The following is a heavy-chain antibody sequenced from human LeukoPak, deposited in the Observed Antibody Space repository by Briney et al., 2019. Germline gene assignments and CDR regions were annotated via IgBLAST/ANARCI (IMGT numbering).Heavy chain of an antibody. CDR2: ISYDGSNK. CDR3: AKAHYYDSSGYPYIQH. V-gene: IGHV3-30*18. D-gene: IGHD3-22*01. Sequence: GGSLRLSCAASGFTFSSYGMYWDRQAPGKGLEWVAVISYDGSNKYYADSVKGRFTISRDNSKNTLYLQMNSLRAEDTAVYYCAKAHYYDSSGYPYIQHWGQGTLVTVSS. J-gene: IGHJ1*01. CDR1: GFTFSSYG.